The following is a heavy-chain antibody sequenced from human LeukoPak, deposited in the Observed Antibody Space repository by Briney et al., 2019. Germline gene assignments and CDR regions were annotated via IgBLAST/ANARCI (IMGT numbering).Heavy chain of an antibody. CDR1: GGSISSYY. Sequence: PSQTLSLTCAVSGGSISSYYWSWIRQPPGKGLEWIGYIYYSGSTNYNPSLKSRVTISVDTSKNQFSLELSSVTAADTAVYYCAREGGGYSYGYGTWYFDLWGRGTLVTVSS. CDR2: IYYSGST. J-gene: IGHJ2*01. D-gene: IGHD5-18*01. V-gene: IGHV4-59*01. CDR3: AREGGGYSYGYGTWYFDL.